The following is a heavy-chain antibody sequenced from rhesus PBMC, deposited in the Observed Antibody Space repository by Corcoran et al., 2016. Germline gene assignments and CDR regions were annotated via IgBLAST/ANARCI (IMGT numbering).Heavy chain of an antibody. Sequence: EVQLVESGGGLAKPGGSLRRSCAASGVTFSDYDMDWVRQAPGRGLEWVSRISNGGESTWYADSVKGRFTISRESAKNTLYLQMSSLTTEDTAVYYCARANWGPDYWGQGVLVTVSS. J-gene: IGHJ4*01. CDR1: GVTFSDYD. CDR2: ISNGGEST. CDR3: ARANWGPDY. V-gene: IGHV3-178*01. D-gene: IGHD7-45*01.